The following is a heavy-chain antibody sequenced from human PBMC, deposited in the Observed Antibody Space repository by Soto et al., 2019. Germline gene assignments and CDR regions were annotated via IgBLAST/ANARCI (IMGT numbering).Heavy chain of an antibody. V-gene: IGHV3-30*19. J-gene: IGHJ6*02. CDR2: ISYDGSNK. CDR3: ARERGWYESGYYYGMVV. Sequence: SLRLSRAASGLNFQTYSMPSDRQAPDNGLEWVAVISYDGSNKFNADSVKGRFTISRDNSENTLYLQMNSLCVDDAAMYDCARERGWYESGYYYGMVVWVQGTAVTVSS. D-gene: IGHD5-12*01. CDR1: GLNFQTYS.